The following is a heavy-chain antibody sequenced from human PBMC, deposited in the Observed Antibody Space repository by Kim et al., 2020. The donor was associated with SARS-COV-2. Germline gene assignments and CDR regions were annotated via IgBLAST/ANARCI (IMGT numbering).Heavy chain of an antibody. CDR3: ARETGALVVITTYGMDV. CDR2: ISYDGSNK. J-gene: IGHJ6*02. D-gene: IGHD3-22*01. CDR1: GFTFSSYA. V-gene: IGHV3-30-3*01. Sequence: SLRLSCAASGFTFSSYAMHWVRQAPGKGLEWVAVISYDGSNKYYADSVKGRFTISRDNSKNTLYLQMNSLRAEDTAVYYCARETGALVVITTYGMDVWG.